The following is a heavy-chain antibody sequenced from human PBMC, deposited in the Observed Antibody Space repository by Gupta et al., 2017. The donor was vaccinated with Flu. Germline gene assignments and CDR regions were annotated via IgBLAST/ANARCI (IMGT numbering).Heavy chain of an antibody. CDR2: IRSSTTYI. J-gene: IGHJ6*02. CDR3: ARDLHEPKWELYGMDV. D-gene: IGHD1-7*01. Sequence: APGKGLEWVASIRSSTTYIYYADSVKSRFTISRDNAKSSLYLQMNSLRAEDTAVYYCARDLHEPKWELYGMDVWGQGTTVTVSS. V-gene: IGHV3-21*01.